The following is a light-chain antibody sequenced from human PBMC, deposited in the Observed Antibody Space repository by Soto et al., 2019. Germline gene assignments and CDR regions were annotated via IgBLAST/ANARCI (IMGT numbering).Light chain of an antibody. V-gene: IGKV1-5*01. CDR3: QQYNSYSWT. J-gene: IGKJ1*01. CDR1: QSISSY. CDR2: DAS. Sequence: IQMTKYTSSLSASVGDRVTITCRASQSISSYLNWYQQKPGKAPKLLIYDASSLESGVPSRFSGSGSGTEFTLTISSLQPDDFTPYYCQQYNSYSWTFGQGTKAAI.